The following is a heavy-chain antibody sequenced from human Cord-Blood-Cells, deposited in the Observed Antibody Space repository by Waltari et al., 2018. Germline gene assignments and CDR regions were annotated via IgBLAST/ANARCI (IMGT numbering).Heavy chain of an antibody. V-gene: IGHV4-59*01. CDR2: IYYSGST. CDR3: ARGGYSSSWYYFDY. D-gene: IGHD6-13*01. J-gene: IGHJ4*02. CDR1: GGSISSYY. Sequence: QVQLQESGPGLVKPSETLSLTCTVSGGSISSYYWSWIRQPPGKGLEWIGYIYYSGSTNYNPSLKSRVTISVDTSKNQFSLKLSSVTAADTVVYYCARGGYSSSWYYFDYWGQGTLVSVSS.